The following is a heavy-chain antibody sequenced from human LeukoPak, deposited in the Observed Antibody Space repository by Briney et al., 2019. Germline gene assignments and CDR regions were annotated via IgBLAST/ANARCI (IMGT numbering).Heavy chain of an antibody. D-gene: IGHD6-19*01. CDR1: GFNFRSYG. J-gene: IGHJ4*02. CDR2: ITASARTT. V-gene: IGHV3-23*01. Sequence: GGSLRLSCEASGFNFRSYGMNWVRQAPGKGLEWVSGITASARTTYYADSVKGRFTISRDNSKNTLSLQMSSLRAEDTAVYYCAKDLDGSGMYGGIDSWGQGTLVTVSS. CDR3: AKDLDGSGMYGGIDS.